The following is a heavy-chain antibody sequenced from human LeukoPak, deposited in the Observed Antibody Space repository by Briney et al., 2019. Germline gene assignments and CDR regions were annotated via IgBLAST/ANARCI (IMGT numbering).Heavy chain of an antibody. CDR3: AKDRSAYYFARLEH. D-gene: IGHD3-22*01. Sequence: GGSLLLSFGTSGCPFSNYAMSGVRQAPGKGLEWVSGISGSRDTTTSAPSLKGRFTISRDNSKNTLYLPMTSLRADDTAVYYCAKDRSAYYFARLEHWGQGTLVTVSS. CDR1: GCPFSNYA. J-gene: IGHJ1*01. V-gene: IGHV3-23*01. CDR2: ISGSRDTT.